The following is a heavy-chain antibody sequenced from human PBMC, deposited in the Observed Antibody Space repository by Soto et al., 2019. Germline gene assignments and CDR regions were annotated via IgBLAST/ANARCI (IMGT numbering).Heavy chain of an antibody. CDR2: SATYNSNK. D-gene: IGHD2-21*01. V-gene: IGHV1-18*01. Sequence: HLVQSGPEVKKPGASVTVSCKTSGDTFTNFGLSWVRQAPGQGRELMGWSATYNSNKNYAHKSQDRPPLTTDTSTSTGYMEMRSLEYDDTAVYYGARVLRCVANWFDPWGQGALGTVSS. CDR1: GDTFTNFG. CDR3: ARVLRCVANWFDP. J-gene: IGHJ5*02.